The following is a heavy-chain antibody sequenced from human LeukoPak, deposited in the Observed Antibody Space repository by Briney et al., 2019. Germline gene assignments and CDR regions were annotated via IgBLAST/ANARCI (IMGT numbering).Heavy chain of an antibody. J-gene: IGHJ4*02. D-gene: IGHD2-15*01. CDR2: TYTDDSET. CDR1: GSSFTSYW. V-gene: IGHV5-51*01. Sequence: KLGASLQISCKGSGSSFTSYWIGCVRQLPGKGLEWTGITYTDDSETRYSPSFQGKVTISADKSISTAYLHLSGLKASDTAMYYCARRIAGGGVDYWGQGTLVTVSS. CDR3: ARRIAGGGVDY.